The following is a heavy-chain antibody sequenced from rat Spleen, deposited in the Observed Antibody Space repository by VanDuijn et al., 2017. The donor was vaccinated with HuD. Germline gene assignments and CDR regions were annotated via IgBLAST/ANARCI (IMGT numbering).Heavy chain of an antibody. V-gene: IGHV5-29*01. Sequence: EVQLVESGGGLVQPGESLKLSCAATGFTYSIYVMAWVRQAPTKGLEWVAYISYDGWRNFYRDSVKGRFTISRYNAKSTLYLQMDSLRSEDTATYYCARQWLTGSHWFFDFWGPGTMVTVSS. CDR2: ISYDGWRN. J-gene: IGHJ1*01. CDR3: ARQWLTGSHWFFDF. CDR1: GFTYSIYV. D-gene: IGHD1-4*01.